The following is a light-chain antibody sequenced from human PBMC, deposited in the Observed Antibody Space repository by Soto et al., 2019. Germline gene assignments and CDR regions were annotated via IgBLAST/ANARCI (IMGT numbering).Light chain of an antibody. CDR1: SSKIGNNY. CDR3: GTWDSSMSAAV. J-gene: IGLJ1*01. Sequence: QSVLTQPPSVSAAPGQKVTISCSGSSSKIGNNYVSWYQQLPGTAPKLLIYDNNKRPSGIPDRFSGSKSGTSATLGITGLQTGDEADYYCGTWDSSMSAAVFGTGTKVTVL. V-gene: IGLV1-51*01. CDR2: DNN.